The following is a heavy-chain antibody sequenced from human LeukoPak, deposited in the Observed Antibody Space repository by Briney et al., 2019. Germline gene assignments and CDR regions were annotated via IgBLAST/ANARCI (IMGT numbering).Heavy chain of an antibody. Sequence: SETLSLTCTVSGGSISSGGYYWSWIRQHPGKGLEWIGYIYYSGSTYYNPSLKSRVTISVDTSKNQFSLKLSSVTAADTAVYYCARGFGYSSSWYKAGDAFDIWGQGTMVTVSS. J-gene: IGHJ3*02. CDR1: GGSISSGGYY. CDR3: ARGFGYSSSWYKAGDAFDI. V-gene: IGHV4-31*03. D-gene: IGHD6-13*01. CDR2: IYYSGST.